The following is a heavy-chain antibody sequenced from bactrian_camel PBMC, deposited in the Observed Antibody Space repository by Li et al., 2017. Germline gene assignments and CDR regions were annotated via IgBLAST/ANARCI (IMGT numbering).Heavy chain of an antibody. V-gene: IGHV3S53*01. CDR3: KTDRNSWPCFGV. CDR2: VVGDGTT. CDR1: GFTYPFSAHY. Sequence: HVQLVESGGGSVQAGGSLKLSCVATGFTYPFSAHYSGWFRQAPGQEREGVASVVGDGTTAYGDSVKGRFTISRDNAKNTLYLQLSRLKTEDTAMYYCKTDRNSWPCFGVRGQGTQVTVS. D-gene: IGHD1*01. J-gene: IGHJ4*01.